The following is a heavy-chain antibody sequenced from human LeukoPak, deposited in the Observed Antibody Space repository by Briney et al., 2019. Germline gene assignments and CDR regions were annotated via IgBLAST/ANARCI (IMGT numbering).Heavy chain of an antibody. CDR3: ARAVAVAGRRYFDY. CDR1: GYTFTSNY. CDR2: ISPSGGST. Sequence: ASVKVSCKAFGYTFTSNYMHWVRQAPGQGPEWMGVISPSGGSTTYAQKFQGRVTLTRDMSTSTAYMELSSLRSEDTAVYYCARAVAVAGRRYFDYWGQGTLVTVSS. J-gene: IGHJ4*02. V-gene: IGHV1-46*01. D-gene: IGHD6-19*01.